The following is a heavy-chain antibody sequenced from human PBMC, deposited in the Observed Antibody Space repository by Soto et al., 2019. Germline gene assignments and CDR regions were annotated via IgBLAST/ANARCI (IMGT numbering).Heavy chain of an antibody. CDR2: IYYSGST. D-gene: IGHD1-1*01. Sequence: SETLSLTCTVSGGSISSGGYYWSWIRQHPGKGLEWIGYIYYSGSTYYNPSLKSRVTISVDTSKNQFSLKLSSVTAADTAVYYCARMDWNDLSYFDYWGQGTLVTVSS. CDR1: GGSISSGGYY. CDR3: ARMDWNDLSYFDY. J-gene: IGHJ4*02. V-gene: IGHV4-31*03.